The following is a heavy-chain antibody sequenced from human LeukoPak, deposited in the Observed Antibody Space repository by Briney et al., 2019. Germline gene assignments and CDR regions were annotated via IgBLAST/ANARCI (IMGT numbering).Heavy chain of an antibody. CDR1: GFSFSSYW. V-gene: IGHV3-74*01. CDR3: ARTKGGSDYFYPFDY. J-gene: IGHJ4*02. Sequence: GGSLRLSCAASGFSFSSYWMQWVRQAPGKGLVWVSRINSDGSSTSYADSVKGRFTISRDSAKNTLYLQMNSLRAEDTAVYYCARTKGGSDYFYPFDYWGQGTLVTVP. D-gene: IGHD3-22*01. CDR2: INSDGSST.